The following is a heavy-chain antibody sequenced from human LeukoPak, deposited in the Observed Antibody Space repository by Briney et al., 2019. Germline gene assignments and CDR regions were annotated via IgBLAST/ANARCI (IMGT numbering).Heavy chain of an antibody. CDR3: ANLYGDGAFDI. V-gene: IGHV3-30-3*01. D-gene: IGHD4-17*01. CDR1: GFTFSSYA. J-gene: IGHJ3*02. Sequence: GGSLRLSCAASGFTFSSYAMHWVRQAPGKGLEWVAVISYDGSNKYYADSVKGRFTISRDNSKNTLYLQMNSLRAEDTAVYYCANLYGDGAFDIWGQGTMVTASS. CDR2: ISYDGSNK.